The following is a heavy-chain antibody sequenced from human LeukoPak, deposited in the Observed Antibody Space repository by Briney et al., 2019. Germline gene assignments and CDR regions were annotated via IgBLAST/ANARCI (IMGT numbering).Heavy chain of an antibody. D-gene: IGHD2-15*01. CDR2: IKQDGSEK. CDR3: GRIAASAATSY. J-gene: IGHJ4*02. CDR1: GFTFSSYW. Sequence: PGGSLRLSCAASGFTFSSYWMSWVRQAPGKGLEWVANIKQDGSEKYYVDSVKGRFTISRDNAKNSLYLQMNSLRAEDTAVYYCGRIAASAATSYWGQGNLVTLSS. V-gene: IGHV3-7*03.